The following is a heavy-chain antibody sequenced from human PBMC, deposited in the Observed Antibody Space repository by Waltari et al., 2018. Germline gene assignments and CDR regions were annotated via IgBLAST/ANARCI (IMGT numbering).Heavy chain of an antibody. Sequence: QVQLQESGPGLLKPSETPSLPCVVSDSSISSDYSWGWIGQAPRKGLEWIASLYHSGSTHNNPSLTSRVTVSVDTSNNQFSLKLSSVTASDTAVYYCARTASANSFFDFWGQGTLVTVSS. D-gene: IGHD1-1*01. CDR3: ARTASANSFFDF. CDR1: DSSISSDYS. CDR2: LYHSGST. V-gene: IGHV4-38-2*01. J-gene: IGHJ4*02.